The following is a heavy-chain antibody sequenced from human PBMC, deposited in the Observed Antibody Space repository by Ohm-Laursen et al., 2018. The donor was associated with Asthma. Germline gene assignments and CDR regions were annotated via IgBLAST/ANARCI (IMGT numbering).Heavy chain of an antibody. J-gene: IGHJ4*02. CDR3: ARADHYYDSSYDY. D-gene: IGHD3-22*01. V-gene: IGHV4-59*01. CDR2: IYYSGST. Sequence: SETLSLTCTVSGGSISSYYWSWIRQPPGKGLEWIGYIYYSGSTNYNPSLKSRVTISVDTSKNQFSLKLSSVTAADTAVYYCARADHYYDSSYDYWGQGTLVTVSS. CDR1: GGSISSYY.